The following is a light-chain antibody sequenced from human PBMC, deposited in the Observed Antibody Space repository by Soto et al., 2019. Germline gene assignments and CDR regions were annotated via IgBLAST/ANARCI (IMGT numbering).Light chain of an antibody. CDR2: GAL. J-gene: IGKJ5*01. V-gene: IGKV3D-20*02. CDR1: QSVVTSY. Sequence: EVVLTQSPGTLSLSPGEGATLSCRASQSVVTSYLAWYQQKYGQSPRLLIYGALYRAPGIPDRFSGSGSGTDFTLTISSLEPEDFAVYYCQQRSNWPRSITFGQGTRLEIK. CDR3: QQRSNWPRSIT.